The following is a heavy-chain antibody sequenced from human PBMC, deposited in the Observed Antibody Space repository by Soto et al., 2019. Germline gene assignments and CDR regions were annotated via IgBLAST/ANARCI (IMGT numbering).Heavy chain of an antibody. J-gene: IGHJ4*02. CDR1: GFTFSTYG. D-gene: IGHD6-19*01. CDR3: ARDLYSSGEGLQVDY. Sequence: QVQLVESGGGVVQPERSLRLSCVASGFTFSTYGMHWVRQAPGNGLEWVALIWYDGSKKYYADSEKGRFTISRVNSKNALYLQMNSLRAEDTAVYYCARDLYSSGEGLQVDYWGQGTLVTVSS. V-gene: IGHV3-33*01. CDR2: IWYDGSKK.